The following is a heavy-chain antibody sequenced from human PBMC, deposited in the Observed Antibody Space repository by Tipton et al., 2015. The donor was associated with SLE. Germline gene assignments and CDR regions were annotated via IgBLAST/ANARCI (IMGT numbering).Heavy chain of an antibody. D-gene: IGHD3-10*01. CDR2: ISLSSSYI. CDR3: AREPTRGWYFDL. J-gene: IGHJ2*01. Sequence: SLRLSCVVSGFTFSSYAMNWVRQAPGKGLERVSSISLSSSYIYYADSVKGRFTISRDNAKNSLYLQMSSLRPEDTAIYYCAREPTRGWYFDLWGRGTLVTVSS. V-gene: IGHV3-21*03. CDR1: GFTFSSYA.